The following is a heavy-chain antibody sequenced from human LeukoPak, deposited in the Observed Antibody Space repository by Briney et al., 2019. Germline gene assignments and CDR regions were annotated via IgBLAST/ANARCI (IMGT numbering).Heavy chain of an antibody. Sequence: GGSLRLSCAASGFTFSSYAMSWVRQAPGKGLEWVSSIRGDAGDTTYADAVKGRFTISRDNAKSTLYLQMNSLRADDTAVYYCAAEHDGFDIWGQGTMVVVSS. CDR1: GFTFSSYA. CDR2: IRGDAGDT. V-gene: IGHV3-23*01. J-gene: IGHJ3*02. D-gene: IGHD6-13*01. CDR3: AAEHDGFDI.